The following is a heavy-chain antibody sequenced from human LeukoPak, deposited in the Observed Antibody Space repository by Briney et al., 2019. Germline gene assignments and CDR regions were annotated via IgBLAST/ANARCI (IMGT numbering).Heavy chain of an antibody. CDR3: ARDGGYEGLDY. V-gene: IGHV4-61*02. CDR1: GGSISSSNW. J-gene: IGHJ4*02. Sequence: KPSETLSLTCAVSGGSISSSNWWSWIRQPAGEGLEWIGRIYTSGSSSYNPSLKSRVTISVDTSKNQFSLKLNSVTAADTAVYYCARDGGYEGLDYWGQGTLVTVSS. D-gene: IGHD3-16*01. CDR2: IYTSGSS.